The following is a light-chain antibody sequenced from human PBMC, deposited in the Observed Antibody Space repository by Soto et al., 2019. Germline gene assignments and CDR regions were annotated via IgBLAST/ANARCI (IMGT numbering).Light chain of an antibody. CDR1: QNVGSY. V-gene: IGKV3-11*01. J-gene: IGKJ3*01. Sequence: EIVLTQSPASQGLSPGERATLSCRASQNVGSYLAWYQQKPGQAPRLLIYDASNRATGIPARFSGSGSGTDFTLAISSLEPEDFAVYYCQQRSNWPPFTFGPGTKVDIK. CDR3: QQRSNWPPFT. CDR2: DAS.